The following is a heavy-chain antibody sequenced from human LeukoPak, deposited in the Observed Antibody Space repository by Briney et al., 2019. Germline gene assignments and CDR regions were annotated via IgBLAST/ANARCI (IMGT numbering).Heavy chain of an antibody. CDR1: GFTFSSYA. CDR2: ISGGGATT. Sequence: GGSLRLSCAASGFTFSSYAMSWVRQAPGKGLEWVSDISGGGATTFYADSVKGRFTISRDNSKNTLYLQLGSLRAEDTAGYYCAKSTGYSTTGRDFDSWGRGTLVTVSS. CDR3: AKSTGYSTTGRDFDS. D-gene: IGHD6-13*01. V-gene: IGHV3-23*01. J-gene: IGHJ4*02.